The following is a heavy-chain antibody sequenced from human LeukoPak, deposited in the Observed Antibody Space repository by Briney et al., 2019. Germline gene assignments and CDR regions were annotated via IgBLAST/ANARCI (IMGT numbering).Heavy chain of an antibody. D-gene: IGHD3-10*01. CDR3: ARTYYFGSGSYHFDY. Sequence: SEILSLTCTVSGGSISSYYWSWIRQPPGKGLEWIGYIYSSGSTNYNPSLKSRVTISVDTSKNQFSLKLTSVTAADTAVYYCARTYYFGSGSYHFDYWGQGTLVTVSS. J-gene: IGHJ4*02. CDR2: IYSSGST. V-gene: IGHV4-59*08. CDR1: GGSISSYY.